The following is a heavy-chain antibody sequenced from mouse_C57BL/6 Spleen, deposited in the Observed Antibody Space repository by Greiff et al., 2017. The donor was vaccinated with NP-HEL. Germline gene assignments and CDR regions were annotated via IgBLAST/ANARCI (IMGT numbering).Heavy chain of an antibody. CDR2: IYPGDGDT. D-gene: IGHD2-4*01. V-gene: IGHV1-82*01. J-gene: IGHJ2*01. Sequence: QVQLQQSGPELVKPGASVKISCKASGYAFSSSWMNWVKQRPGKGLEWIGRIYPGDGDTNYNGKFKGKATLTADKSSSTAYMQLSSLTSEDSAVYFCARNLYDYDQYYFDYWGQGTTLTVSS. CDR1: GYAFSSSW. CDR3: ARNLYDYDQYYFDY.